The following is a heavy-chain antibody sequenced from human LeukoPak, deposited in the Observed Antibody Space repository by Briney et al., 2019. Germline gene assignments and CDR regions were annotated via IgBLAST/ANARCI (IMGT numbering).Heavy chain of an antibody. Sequence: PSETLSLTCNVSGRPVSSYSWSWIRQPPGKGREGIGPIYYSGRTNYNPPLKSRVTISVDTSKNQFSLKLSSVPAADTAVYYCARVDYHDSSGHPYYYAMDVWGQGTTVTVS. CDR3: ARVDYHDSSGHPYYYAMDV. V-gene: IGHV4-59*02. D-gene: IGHD3-22*01. J-gene: IGHJ6*02. CDR2: IYYSGRT. CDR1: GRPVSSYS.